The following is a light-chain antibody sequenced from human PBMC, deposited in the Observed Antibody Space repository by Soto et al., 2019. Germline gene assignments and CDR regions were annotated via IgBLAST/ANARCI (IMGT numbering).Light chain of an antibody. CDR1: SSNIGARYE. CDR2: NNS. Sequence: QAVVTQPPSVSGAPGQRVTISCTGSSSNIGARYEVHWYQQVPGTAPKLLIYNNSNRPSGVPDRFSGSKSGTSASLAITGLQAEDEADYYCQSYDSSLSGVVFGGGTKLTVL. V-gene: IGLV1-40*01. J-gene: IGLJ2*01. CDR3: QSYDSSLSGVV.